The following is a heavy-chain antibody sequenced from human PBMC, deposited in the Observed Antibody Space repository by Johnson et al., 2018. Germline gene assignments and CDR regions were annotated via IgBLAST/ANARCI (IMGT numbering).Heavy chain of an antibody. J-gene: IGHJ3*02. CDR2: LRWNSNDI. Sequence: VQLVQSGGGLLQPGRSLRLSCAASGFRFDDYALHWVRQAPGKGLEWVSSLRWNSNDIGYADSVNGRVTSSRDNAKNSLYLQMNNLRPEDTALYYCAKELEVRSGSALNIWGQGTMVTVSS. CDR1: GFRFDDYA. D-gene: IGHD1-7*01. V-gene: IGHV3-9*01. CDR3: AKELEVRSGSALNI.